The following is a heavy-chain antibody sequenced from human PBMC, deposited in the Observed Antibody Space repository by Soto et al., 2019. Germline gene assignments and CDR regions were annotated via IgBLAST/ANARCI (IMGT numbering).Heavy chain of an antibody. CDR3: ARNKGDYEVY. V-gene: IGHV3-48*03. Sequence: QAGGSLRLSCVASGSTFSSYEMNWVRQAPGKGLEWVSYISEGGGTIHYADSVKGRFTISRDNAKNSLYLQMNSLRAEDTATYYCARNKGDYEVYWGQGTLVTVSS. CDR2: ISEGGGTI. CDR1: GSTFSSYE. D-gene: IGHD4-17*01. J-gene: IGHJ4*02.